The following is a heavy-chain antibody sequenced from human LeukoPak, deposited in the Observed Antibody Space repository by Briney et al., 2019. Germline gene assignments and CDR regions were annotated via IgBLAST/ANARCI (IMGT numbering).Heavy chain of an antibody. J-gene: IGHJ4*02. D-gene: IGHD3-22*01. Sequence: PGGSLRLSCAASGFTFSNYWMHWVRQAPGKGLVWVSLINRDGSTRIYADFVEGRFHVSREHGKNTLHLEMNSLRAEDTGVYYCARGGDYYDSSGYFWRPAEIDYWGQGTLVTVSS. V-gene: IGHV3-74*01. CDR1: GFTFSNYW. CDR3: ARGGDYYDSSGYFWRPAEIDY. CDR2: INRDGSTR.